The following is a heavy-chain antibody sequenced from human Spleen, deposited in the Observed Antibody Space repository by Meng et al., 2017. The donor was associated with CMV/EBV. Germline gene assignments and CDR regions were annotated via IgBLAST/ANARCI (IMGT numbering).Heavy chain of an antibody. CDR2: INPTSGGT. CDR1: GSHFTCCF. J-gene: IGHJ5*02. V-gene: IGHV1-2*02. Sequence: ASGSHFTCCFRTRVPRAPGQGLEWMGRINPTSGGTTHAQKFQGRVTMTRDTSLSTAYMELSRLRSDDTAVYYCARQYRPLPYNWFDPWGQGTLVTVSS. CDR3: ARQYRPLPYNWFDP. D-gene: IGHD2-2*01.